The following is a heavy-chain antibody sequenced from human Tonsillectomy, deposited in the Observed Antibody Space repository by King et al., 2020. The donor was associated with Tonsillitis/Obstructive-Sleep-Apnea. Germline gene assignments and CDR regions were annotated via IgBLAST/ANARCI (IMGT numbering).Heavy chain of an antibody. V-gene: IGHV7-4-1*02. CDR2: INTETGNP. D-gene: IGHD3-10*01. Sequence: QLVQSGSELKKPGASVKVSCKASGYTFTSYVMNWVRQAPGQGLEWIGWINTETGNPTYAQDFTGRFVFSLDTSVSTAYLQISSLKAEDTAVYYCARDGSGSYRYYYYMDVWGKGTTVTVSS. J-gene: IGHJ6*03. CDR1: GYTFTSYV. CDR3: ARDGSGSYRYYYYMDV.